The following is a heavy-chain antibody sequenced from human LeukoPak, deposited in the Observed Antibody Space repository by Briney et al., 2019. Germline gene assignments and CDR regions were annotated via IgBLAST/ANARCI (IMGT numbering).Heavy chain of an antibody. CDR1: GGTFSSYA. CDR3: ARDRGRGGSFDY. CDR2: IIPILGIA. V-gene: IGHV1-69*04. D-gene: IGHD3-10*01. J-gene: IGHJ4*02. Sequence: GASVKVSCKASGGTFSSYAISWVRQAPGQGLEWMGRIIPILGIANYAQKFQGRVTITRDTSASTAYMELSSLRSEDTAVYYCARDRGRGGSFDYWGQGTLVTVSS.